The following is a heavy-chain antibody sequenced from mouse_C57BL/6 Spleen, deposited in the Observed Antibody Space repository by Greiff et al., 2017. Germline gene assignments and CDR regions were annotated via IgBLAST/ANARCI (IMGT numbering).Heavy chain of an antibody. CDR1: GYTFTSYW. V-gene: IGHV1-59*01. CDR2: IDPSDSYT. D-gene: IGHD1-1*01. Sequence: QVQLQQPGAELVRPGTSVKLSCTASGYTFTSYWMHWVKQRPGQGLEWIGVIDPSDSYTNYNQKFKGKATLTVDTSSSTSYMQLSSLTSEDSAVYYCERHVVATREGFDYWGQGTTLTVSS. CDR3: ERHVVATREGFDY. J-gene: IGHJ2*01.